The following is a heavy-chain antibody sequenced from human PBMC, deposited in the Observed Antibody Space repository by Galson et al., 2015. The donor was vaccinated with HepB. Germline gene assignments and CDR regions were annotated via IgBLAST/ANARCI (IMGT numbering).Heavy chain of an antibody. V-gene: IGHV1-69*13. Sequence: SVKVSCKASGGSFSTYAITWVRQAPRQGLEWMGGIIPMFGTASYAQKFQDRVTITADESTSTAYMELSSLRSDDTAVYYCARDTLYSGVVPAPMDVWGQGTTVTVSS. CDR3: ARDTLYSGVVPAPMDV. D-gene: IGHD2-2*01. J-gene: IGHJ6*02. CDR2: IIPMFGTA. CDR1: GGSFSTYA.